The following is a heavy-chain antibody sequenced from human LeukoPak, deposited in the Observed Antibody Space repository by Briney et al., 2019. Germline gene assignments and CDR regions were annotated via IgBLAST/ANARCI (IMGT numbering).Heavy chain of an antibody. Sequence: GESLKISCASSGFTFSNYLMHWVRQAPGKGLVLVSRINSDGSSTTSADSVKGRFTISRDNAKNTLYLQMNSLRAEDTAVYYCAKGGATVIDYWGQGTLVTVSS. D-gene: IGHD4-17*01. CDR1: GFTFSNYL. V-gene: IGHV3-74*01. CDR3: AKGGATVIDY. J-gene: IGHJ4*02. CDR2: INSDGSST.